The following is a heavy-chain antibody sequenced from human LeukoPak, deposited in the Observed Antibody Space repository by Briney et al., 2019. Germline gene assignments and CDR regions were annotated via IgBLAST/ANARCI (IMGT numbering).Heavy chain of an antibody. J-gene: IGHJ4*02. D-gene: IGHD6-19*01. CDR2: IGGSGDSS. CDR3: AREGIAVAGLDY. V-gene: IGHV3-23*01. Sequence: GGSLRLSCVASGFTFRSYTMSWVRQAPGKGLEWVSAIGGSGDSSSYADPVKGRFTISRDNSKNTLYLQMNSLRAEDTAVYYCAREGIAVAGLDYWGQGTLVTVSS. CDR1: GFTFRSYT.